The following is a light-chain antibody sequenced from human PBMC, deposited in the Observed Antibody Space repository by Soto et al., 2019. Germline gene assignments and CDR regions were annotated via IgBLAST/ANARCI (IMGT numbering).Light chain of an antibody. CDR1: QSVSNY. CDR2: DAS. J-gene: IGKJ2*01. Sequence: EIVLTQSPATLSLSPGERATLSCRASQSVSNYLAWYQQKPGQAPRLLISDASNRATGIPARFSGSGSGTDFTLTISSLEPEDFATYYCLQHNTYPYTFGQGTKLEIK. V-gene: IGKV3-11*01. CDR3: LQHNTYPYT.